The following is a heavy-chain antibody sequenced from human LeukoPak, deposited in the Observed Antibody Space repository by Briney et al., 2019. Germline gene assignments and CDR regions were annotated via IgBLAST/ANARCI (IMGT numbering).Heavy chain of an antibody. V-gene: IGHV2-5*02. J-gene: IGHJ5*02. CDR1: GFSLSTGGVG. D-gene: IGHD6-13*01. CDR2: IYWDDNK. CDR3: AEYSSTYNWFDP. Sequence: SGPTLVNPTQTLTLTCTFSGFSLSTGGVGVGWIRQPPGKALEWLALIYWDDNKRYIPSLKSRLTITKDTSKNQVVLTMTNMDPVDTATYYCAEYSSTYNWFDPWGQGTLVTVSS.